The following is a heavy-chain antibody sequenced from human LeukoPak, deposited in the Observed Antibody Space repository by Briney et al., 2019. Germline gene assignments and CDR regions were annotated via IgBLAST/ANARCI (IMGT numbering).Heavy chain of an antibody. CDR3: ATALIAARDAFDI. D-gene: IGHD6-13*01. CDR1: GYTLTELS. J-gene: IGHJ3*02. CDR2: SDPEDGET. V-gene: IGHV1-24*01. Sequence: ASVKVSCKVSGYTLTELSMHWVRQAPGKGLEWMGGSDPEDGETIYAQKFQGRVTMTEDTSTDTAYMELSSLRSEDTAVYYCATALIAARDAFDIWGQGTMVTVSS.